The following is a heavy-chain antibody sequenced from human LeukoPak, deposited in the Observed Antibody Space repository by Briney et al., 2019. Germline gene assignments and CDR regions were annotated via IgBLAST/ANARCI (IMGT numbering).Heavy chain of an antibody. J-gene: IGHJ4*02. Sequence: SETLSLTCAVYGGPFSGYYWSWIRQPPGKGLEWIGEINHSGSTNYNPSLKSRVTISVDTSKNQFSLKLSSVTSADTAMYYCASGGYSYGFDYWGQGTLVTVSS. CDR2: INHSGST. CDR3: ASGGYSYGFDY. CDR1: GGPFSGYY. D-gene: IGHD5-18*01. V-gene: IGHV4-34*01.